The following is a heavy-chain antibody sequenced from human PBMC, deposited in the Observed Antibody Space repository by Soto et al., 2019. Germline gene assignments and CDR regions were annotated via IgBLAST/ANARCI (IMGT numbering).Heavy chain of an antibody. J-gene: IGHJ4*02. Sequence: ETLSLTCTVSGGSISSSSYYWGWIRQPPGKGLEWIGSIYYSGSTYYNPSLKSRVTISVDTSKNQFSLKLSSVTAADTAVYYCARRVEDTAMVTNDYWGQGTLVTVSS. CDR2: IYYSGST. V-gene: IGHV4-39*01. CDR3: ARRVEDTAMVTNDY. CDR1: GGSISSSSYY. D-gene: IGHD5-18*01.